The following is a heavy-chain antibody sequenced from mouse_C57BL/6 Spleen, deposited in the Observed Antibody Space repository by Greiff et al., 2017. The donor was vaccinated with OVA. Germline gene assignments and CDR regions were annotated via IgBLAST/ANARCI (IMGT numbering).Heavy chain of an antibody. J-gene: IGHJ2*01. Sequence: QVQLQQSGPELVKPGASVKISCKASGYAFSSSWMNWVKQRPGKGLEWIGRIYPGDGDTNYNGKFKGKATLTADKSSSTAYMQLSSLTSEDSAVYFCATTTDYFDYWGQGTTLTVSS. CDR1: GYAFSSSW. V-gene: IGHV1-82*01. CDR3: ATTTDYFDY. CDR2: IYPGDGDT. D-gene: IGHD1-1*01.